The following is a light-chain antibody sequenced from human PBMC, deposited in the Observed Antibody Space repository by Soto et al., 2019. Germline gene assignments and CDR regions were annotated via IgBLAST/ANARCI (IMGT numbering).Light chain of an antibody. CDR1: QSVSSN. J-gene: IGKJ1*01. Sequence: EIVMTQSPATLSVSPGERATLSCRASQSVSSNLAWYQQKPGQAPRLLIYGAATRATGHPARLSGSGSGTESTLSIGRLQAEDFAVYYCQHYNNWPRTCGQGTKVEIK. CDR3: QHYNNWPRT. V-gene: IGKV3-15*01. CDR2: GAA.